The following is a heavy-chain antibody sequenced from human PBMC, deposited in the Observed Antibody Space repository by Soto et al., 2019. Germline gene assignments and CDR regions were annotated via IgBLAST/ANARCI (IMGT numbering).Heavy chain of an antibody. Sequence: QMQLVESGGGVVQPGRSLRLSCVASGLSFSSYGMHWVRQAPGKGLEWVAVIWNDERTKDYADSVKGRFTISRDNSKNTLYLQMNSLRAEDTAFSHCATDAGGAPFDSWGQGTMVTVSS. D-gene: IGHD3-16*01. CDR3: ATDAGGAPFDS. J-gene: IGHJ3*02. V-gene: IGHV3-33*01. CDR1: GLSFSSYG. CDR2: IWNDERTK.